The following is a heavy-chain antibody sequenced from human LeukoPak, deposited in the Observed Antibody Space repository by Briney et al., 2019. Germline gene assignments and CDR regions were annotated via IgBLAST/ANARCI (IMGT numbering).Heavy chain of an antibody. J-gene: IGHJ4*02. CDR2: ITGSGDST. Sequence: GGSLRLSCVISGFTFSSYSMNWVRQAPGKGLEWVSTITGSGDSTFYADSVKGRFTISRDNSKNTLYVQMNSLRAEDTAVYYCVKDYGPKQLVFFDSWGQGTLVTVSS. CDR1: GFTFSSYS. D-gene: IGHD6-13*01. V-gene: IGHV3-23*01. CDR3: VKDYGPKQLVFFDS.